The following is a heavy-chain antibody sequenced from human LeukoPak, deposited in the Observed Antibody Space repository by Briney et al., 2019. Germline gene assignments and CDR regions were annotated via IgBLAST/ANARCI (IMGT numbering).Heavy chain of an antibody. CDR3: AKEGSIFGVVIRPYYFDY. J-gene: IGHJ4*02. CDR1: GFSFNYYS. CDR2: ISYDGSNK. V-gene: IGHV3-30*18. D-gene: IGHD3-3*01. Sequence: GGSLRLSCAASGFSFNYYSMNWVRQAPGKGLEWVAVISYDGSNKYYADSVKGRFTISRDNSKNTLYLQMNSLRAEDTAVYYCAKEGSIFGVVIRPYYFDYWGQGTLVTVSS.